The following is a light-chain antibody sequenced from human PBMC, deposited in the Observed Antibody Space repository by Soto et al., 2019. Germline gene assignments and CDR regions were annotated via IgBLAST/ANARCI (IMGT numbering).Light chain of an antibody. Sequence: QSVLTQPASVSGSPGQSITISCTGTSSDVGGYNYVSWYQQLPGKAPKLLIYEVTSRPSGVSYRFSGSKSDNTASLTISGLQAEDEADYYCSSYTTSSTVVFGGGTKVTVL. CDR3: SSYTTSSTVV. CDR1: SSDVGGYNY. J-gene: IGLJ2*01. V-gene: IGLV2-14*01. CDR2: EVT.